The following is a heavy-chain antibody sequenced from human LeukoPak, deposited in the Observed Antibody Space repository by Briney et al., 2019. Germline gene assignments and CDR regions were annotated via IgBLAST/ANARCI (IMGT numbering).Heavy chain of an antibody. CDR3: ARDASSLWRLDP. CDR1: GYTFTSYY. Sequence: GASVKVSCKASGYTFTSYYMHWVRQAPGQGLEWMGIINPSGGSTSYAQKFQGRVTMTRDMSTSTVYMELSSLRSEDTAVYYCARDASSLWRLDPWGQGTLVTVSS. J-gene: IGHJ5*02. CDR2: INPSGGST. V-gene: IGHV1-46*01. D-gene: IGHD6-13*01.